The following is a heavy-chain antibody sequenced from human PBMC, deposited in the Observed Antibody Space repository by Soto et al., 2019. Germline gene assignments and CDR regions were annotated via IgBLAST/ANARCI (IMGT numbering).Heavy chain of an antibody. CDR3: ARDSFSSSPSWFEP. CDR1: GGSISSGGYY. J-gene: IGHJ5*02. D-gene: IGHD6-19*01. V-gene: IGHV4-31*03. CDR2: IYYSGRT. Sequence: SETLSLTCTFSGGSISSGGYYWSWIRQHPGKGLEWIGYIYYSGRTYYNPSLHSRVSIAVDTTENQFSLKLTSVTAADTSVYYCARDSFSSSPSWFEPWGGATLVIVSS.